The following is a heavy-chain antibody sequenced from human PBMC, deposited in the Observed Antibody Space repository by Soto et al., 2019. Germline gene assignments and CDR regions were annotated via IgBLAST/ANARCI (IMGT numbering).Heavy chain of an antibody. CDR3: ARVTRVETRSFTWNALGY. Sequence: QVQLVQSGAEVKKPGASVKVSCKASGYTFTGYYMHWVRQAPGQGLEWMGWINPNSGGTNYAQKFQGWVNMTRDTSISTAYVELSRLRSDETAVYYCARVTRVETRSFTWNALGYWGQGTLVTVSS. D-gene: IGHD1-1*01. J-gene: IGHJ4*02. CDR1: GYTFTGYY. V-gene: IGHV1-2*04. CDR2: INPNSGGT.